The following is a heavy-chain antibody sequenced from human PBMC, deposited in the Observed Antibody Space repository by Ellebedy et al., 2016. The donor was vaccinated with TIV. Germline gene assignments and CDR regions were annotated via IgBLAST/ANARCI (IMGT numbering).Heavy chain of an antibody. J-gene: IGHJ4*02. D-gene: IGHD7-27*01. CDR2: ISSSSSTI. V-gene: IGHV3-48*01. Sequence: GESLKISXAASGFTFSSYSMNWVRQAPGKGLEWVSYISSSSSTIYYADSVKGRFTISRDNAKNSLYLQMNSLRAEDTAVYYCARDPHSGADQFFDYWGQGTLVTVSS. CDR1: GFTFSSYS. CDR3: ARDPHSGADQFFDY.